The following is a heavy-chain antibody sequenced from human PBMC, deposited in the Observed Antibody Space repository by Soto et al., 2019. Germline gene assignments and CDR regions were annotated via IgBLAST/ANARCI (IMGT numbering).Heavy chain of an antibody. CDR1: VGTFSSYA. CDR2: IIPIFGTA. CDR3: ARGANDYVWGSELY. J-gene: IGHJ4*02. V-gene: IGHV1-69*12. D-gene: IGHD3-16*01. Sequence: QVQLVQSGAEVKKPGSSVKVSCKASVGTFSSYAISWVRQAPGQGLEWMGGIIPIFGTANYAQKFQGRVTSTADESTSTAYMELSSLRPGDTAVYYCARGANDYVWGSELYWGQGTLVTVSS.